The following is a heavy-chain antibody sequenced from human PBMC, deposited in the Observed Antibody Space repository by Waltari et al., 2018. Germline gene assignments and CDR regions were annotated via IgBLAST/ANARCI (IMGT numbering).Heavy chain of an antibody. CDR3: ARDQKDIVVVPAAIGWFDP. V-gene: IGHV3-30-3*01. CDR2: ISYDGSNK. D-gene: IGHD2-2*01. Sequence: QVQLVESGGGVVQPGRSLRLSCAASGFTFSSYAMHWVRQAPGKGLEWVAVISYDGSNKYYADSVKGRFTISRDNSKNTLYLQMNSLRAEDTAVYYCARDQKDIVVVPAAIGWFDPWGQGTLVTVSS. CDR1: GFTFSSYA. J-gene: IGHJ5*02.